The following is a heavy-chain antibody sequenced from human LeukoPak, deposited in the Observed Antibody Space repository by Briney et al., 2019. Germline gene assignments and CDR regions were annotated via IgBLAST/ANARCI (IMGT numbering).Heavy chain of an antibody. J-gene: IGHJ4*02. CDR1: GFTFSSYA. CDR3: AKAPYAAPGYFDY. V-gene: IGHV3-23*01. Sequence: GGSLRLSCAASGFTFSSYAMSWVRQAPGKGLEWVSATSGRGSSTYYADSVKGRFTISRDNSKNTLYLQMNSLRAEDTAVYYCAKAPYAAPGYFDYWGQGTLVTVSS. D-gene: IGHD4-17*01. CDR2: TSGRGSST.